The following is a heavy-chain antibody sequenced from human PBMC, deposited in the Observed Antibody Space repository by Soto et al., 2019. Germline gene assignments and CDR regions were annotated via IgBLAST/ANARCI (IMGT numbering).Heavy chain of an antibody. J-gene: IGHJ6*03. CDR1: GYTFTSYA. CDR3: ARDPVRKLSSWYRVNYMDV. CDR2: INAGNGNT. V-gene: IGHV1-3*01. Sequence: ASVKVSCKASGYTFTSYAMHWVRQAPGQRLEWMGWINAGNGNTKYSQKFQGRVTITRDTSASTAYMELSSLRSEDTAVYYCARDPVRKLSSWYRVNYMDVWGKGTTVTVSS. D-gene: IGHD6-13*01.